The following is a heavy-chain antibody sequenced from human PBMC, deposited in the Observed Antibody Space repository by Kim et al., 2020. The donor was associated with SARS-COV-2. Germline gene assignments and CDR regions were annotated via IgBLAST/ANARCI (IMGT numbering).Heavy chain of an antibody. J-gene: IGHJ6*02. Sequence: SVKGRFTLSRDNSKYTLYLQMNSLRAEDTAVYYCAKGPGSPDYYYYGMDVWGQGTTVTVSS. D-gene: IGHD3-10*01. V-gene: IGHV3-53*01. CDR3: AKGPGSPDYYYYGMDV.